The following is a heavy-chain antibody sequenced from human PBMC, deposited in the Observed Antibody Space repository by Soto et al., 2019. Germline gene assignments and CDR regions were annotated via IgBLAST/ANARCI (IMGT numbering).Heavy chain of an antibody. Sequence: GWSLRLSCSSSVFTFISYAMHWVRQAPGKGLEYVSAISSNGGSTYYADSVKGRFTISRDNSKNTLYLQMSSLRAEDTAVYYCVKGHGSSWLVWGQGTTVTVSS. CDR3: VKGHGSSWLV. CDR2: ISSNGGST. J-gene: IGHJ6*02. D-gene: IGHD6-13*01. CDR1: VFTFISYA. V-gene: IGHV3-64D*06.